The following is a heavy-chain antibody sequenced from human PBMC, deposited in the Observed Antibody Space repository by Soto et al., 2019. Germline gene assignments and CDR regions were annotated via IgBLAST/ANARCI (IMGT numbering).Heavy chain of an antibody. V-gene: IGHV3-23*01. CDR3: AKGITMLVVVIKT. D-gene: IGHD3-22*01. CDR2: ISGSGGST. CDR1: GFTFSSYA. Sequence: EVRLLESGGGLVQPGGSLRLSCAASGFTFSSYAMTWVRQAPGKGLEWVSVISGSGGSTYYADSVKGRFTISRDNSKIMFYLEMNSLRAEDTAAYYCAKGITMLVVVIKTWGQGTLVSVSS. J-gene: IGHJ5*02.